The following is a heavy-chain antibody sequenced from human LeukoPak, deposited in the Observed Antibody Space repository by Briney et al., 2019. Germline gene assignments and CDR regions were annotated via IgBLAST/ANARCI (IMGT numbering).Heavy chain of an antibody. V-gene: IGHV3-30*18. CDR3: AKSGSRWDGAYYYGMDV. CDR1: GFTFSSYG. CDR2: ISYDGSNK. D-gene: IGHD1-26*01. J-gene: IGHJ6*02. Sequence: GGSLRLSCAASGFTFSSYGMHWVRQAPGKGLEWVAVISYDGSNKYYADSVKGRFTISRDNSKNTLYLQGNSLRAEDKAVYYCAKSGSRWDGAYYYGMDVWGQGTTVTVSS.